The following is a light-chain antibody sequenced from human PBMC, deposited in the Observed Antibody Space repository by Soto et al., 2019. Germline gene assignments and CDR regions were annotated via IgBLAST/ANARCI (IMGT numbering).Light chain of an antibody. J-gene: IGKJ1*01. Sequence: DIQMTQSPSTLSASVGDRVTITCRASQSISSWLAWYQQKPGKAPKLLIYKASSLESGVPSRFSGSGSGTEFTLTSSILQPDDFATYYCQQYNSYRTFGQGTKVEIK. CDR2: KAS. V-gene: IGKV1-5*03. CDR1: QSISSW. CDR3: QQYNSYRT.